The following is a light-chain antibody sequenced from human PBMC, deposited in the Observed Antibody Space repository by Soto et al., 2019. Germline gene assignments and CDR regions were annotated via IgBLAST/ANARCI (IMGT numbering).Light chain of an antibody. Sequence: QSVLNQPASVSGSPGQSITISCTGTRSDVGSYNLVSWYQQHPGKAPKLMIYAGSKRPSGVSDRFSGSKSGNTASLTISGLQAEDEADYYCCSYAGSITWVFGGGTKLTVL. CDR3: CSYAGSITWV. CDR1: RSDVGSYNL. J-gene: IGLJ3*02. V-gene: IGLV2-23*01. CDR2: AGS.